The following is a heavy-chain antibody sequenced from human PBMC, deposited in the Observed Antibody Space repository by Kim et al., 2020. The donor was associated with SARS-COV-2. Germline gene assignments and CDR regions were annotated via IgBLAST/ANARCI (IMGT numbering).Heavy chain of an antibody. V-gene: IGHV3-23*01. J-gene: IGHJ4*02. Sequence: GGSLRLSCAASGFTFSSYAMSWVRQAPGKGLEWVSAISGSGGSTYYADSVKGRFTISRDNSKNTPYLQMNSLRAEDTAVYYCAKDLDLGSLGELYGWGQGTLVTVSS. CDR3: AKDLDLGSLGELYG. CDR1: GFTFSSYA. CDR2: ISGSGGST. D-gene: IGHD3-16*01.